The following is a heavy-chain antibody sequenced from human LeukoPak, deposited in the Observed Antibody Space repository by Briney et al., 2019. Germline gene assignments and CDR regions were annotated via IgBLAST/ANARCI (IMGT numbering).Heavy chain of an antibody. J-gene: IGHJ5*02. CDR2: INHSGST. CDR3: AGRSRILGAFDP. D-gene: IGHD3-16*01. CDR1: GGSFSGYY. V-gene: IGHV4-34*01. Sequence: SETLSLTCAVYGGSFSGYYWSWIRQPPGKGLEWIGEINHSGSTNYNPSLKSRVTISVDPSKNQFSLKLSSVTAADTAVYYCAGRSRILGAFDPWGQGTLVTVSS.